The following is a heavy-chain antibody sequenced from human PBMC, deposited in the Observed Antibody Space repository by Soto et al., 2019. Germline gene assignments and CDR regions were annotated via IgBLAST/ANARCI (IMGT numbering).Heavy chain of an antibody. Sequence: SGPTLVNPTQTLTLTCTFSGFSLTTSGVGVGWIRQPPGKALEWLALIYWNDDKRYSPSLRGRLTITKDTSKNQVVLATTNMDPVDTATYYCAHHTITPATNWFDPWGLGTLVTVSS. J-gene: IGHJ5*02. V-gene: IGHV2-5*01. CDR3: AHHTITPATNWFDP. CDR2: IYWNDDK. CDR1: GFSLTTSGVG. D-gene: IGHD2-2*01.